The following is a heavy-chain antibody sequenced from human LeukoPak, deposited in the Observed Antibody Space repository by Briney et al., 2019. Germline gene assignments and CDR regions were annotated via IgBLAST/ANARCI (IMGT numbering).Heavy chain of an antibody. J-gene: IGHJ4*02. V-gene: IGHV4-4*07. Sequence: SETLSLTCTVSGGSISSYYWSWIRQPAGKGLEWIGRIYTSGSTNYNPSLKSRVTISVDTSKNQFSLKLSSVTAADTAVYYCARSPLEYDFLSGRHYYFDYWGQGTLVTVSS. CDR2: IYTSGST. D-gene: IGHD3-3*01. CDR1: GGSISSYY. CDR3: ARSPLEYDFLSGRHYYFDY.